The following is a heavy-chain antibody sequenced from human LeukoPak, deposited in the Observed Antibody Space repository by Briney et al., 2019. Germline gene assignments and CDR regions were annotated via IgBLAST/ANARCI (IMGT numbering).Heavy chain of an antibody. D-gene: IGHD5-18*01. V-gene: IGHV7-4-1*02. CDR1: GYTFTNYA. CDR3: ARGTDTAMVGYYFDY. Sequence: GASVKVSCKASGYTFTNYAMNWVRQAPGQGLEWMGWINTNTGNPTYAQGFTGRFVFSLDTSVSTAYLQISSLKAEDTAVYYCARGTDTAMVGYYFDYWGQGTLVTVSS. J-gene: IGHJ4*02. CDR2: INTNTGNP.